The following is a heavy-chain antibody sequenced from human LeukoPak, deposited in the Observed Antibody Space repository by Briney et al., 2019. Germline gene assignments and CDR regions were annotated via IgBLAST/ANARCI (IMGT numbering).Heavy chain of an antibody. V-gene: IGHV1-18*01. Sequence: GASVTVSCTASGYTFTSYGISWVRQAPGQGLEWMGWISAYNGNTNYAQKLQGRVTMTTDTSTSTAYMELRSLRSDDTAVYYCARAPCYDILTGYCHNWFDHWGQGTLVTVSS. J-gene: IGHJ5*02. CDR3: ARAPCYDILTGYCHNWFDH. CDR2: ISAYNGNT. CDR1: GYTFTSYG. D-gene: IGHD3-9*01.